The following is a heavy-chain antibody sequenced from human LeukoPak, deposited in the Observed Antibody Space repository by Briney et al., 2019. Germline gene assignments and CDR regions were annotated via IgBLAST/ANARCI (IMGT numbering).Heavy chain of an antibody. CDR1: GFTFSSYS. CDR2: ISSSSSYI. D-gene: IGHD1-26*01. CDR3: ASEWELTLFDY. Sequence: GGSLRLSCAASGFTFSSYSMTWVRQAPGKGLEWVSSISSSSSYIYYADSVKGRFTISRDNAKNSLYLQMNSLRAEDTAVYYCASEWELTLFDYWGQGTLVTVSS. V-gene: IGHV3-21*01. J-gene: IGHJ4*02.